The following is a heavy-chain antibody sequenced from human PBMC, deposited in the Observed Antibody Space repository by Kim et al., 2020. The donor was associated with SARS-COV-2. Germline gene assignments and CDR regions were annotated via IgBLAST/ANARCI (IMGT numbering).Heavy chain of an antibody. CDR1: GYSFTSYW. CDR2: IYPGDSDT. D-gene: IGHD4-17*01. Sequence: GESLKISCKGSGYSFTSYWIGWVRQMPGKGLEWMGIIYPGDSDTRYSPSFQGQVTISADKSLSTAYLQWSSLKASDTAIYYCARHIGAYGDYGLGDYWGQRTLVTVSS. CDR3: ARHIGAYGDYGLGDY. V-gene: IGHV5-51*01. J-gene: IGHJ4*02.